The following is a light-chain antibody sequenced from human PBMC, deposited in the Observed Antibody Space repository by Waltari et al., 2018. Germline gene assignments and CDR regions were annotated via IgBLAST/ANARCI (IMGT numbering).Light chain of an antibody. CDR3: LQDYDYPFT. J-gene: IGKJ3*01. V-gene: IGKV1-6*01. CDR2: AAS. Sequence: AIQMAQSPSSLSAYVGDRVTISCRTSQGIGNDLGWYQQKPGKAPKLLIYAASSLQSGVSSRFSGSGSGTEFTLTISSLQPEDFATYYCLQDYDYPFTLGPGTKVEI. CDR1: QGIGND.